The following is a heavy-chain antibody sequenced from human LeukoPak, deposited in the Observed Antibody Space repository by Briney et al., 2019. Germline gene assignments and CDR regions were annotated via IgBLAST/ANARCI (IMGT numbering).Heavy chain of an antibody. Sequence: GASVKVSCEASGGTFSSYAISWVRQAPRQGLEWMGRIIPILGIANYAQKFQGRVTITADKSTSTAYMELSSLRSEDTAVYYCARDAGGAAAGTLDVWGQGTTVTVSS. CDR2: IIPILGIA. D-gene: IGHD6-13*01. V-gene: IGHV1-69*04. CDR1: GGTFSSYA. CDR3: ARDAGGAAAGTLDV. J-gene: IGHJ6*02.